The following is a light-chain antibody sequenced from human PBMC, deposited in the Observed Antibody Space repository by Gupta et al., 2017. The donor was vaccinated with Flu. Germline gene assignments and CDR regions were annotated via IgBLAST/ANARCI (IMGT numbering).Light chain of an antibody. V-gene: IGLV1-47*01. CDR2: KSN. J-gene: IGLJ2*01. CDR3: ATWDDSLSAVV. Sequence: QSVLTQPPSTSGTPGQRVTFSCSGGNSNIGINYVYWYQQLPGAAPKLIIYKSNQRPSGVPARFSGSKSGTSASLAISGLRAEDEAEYYCATWDDSLSAVVFGGGTKLTVL. CDR1: NSNIGINY.